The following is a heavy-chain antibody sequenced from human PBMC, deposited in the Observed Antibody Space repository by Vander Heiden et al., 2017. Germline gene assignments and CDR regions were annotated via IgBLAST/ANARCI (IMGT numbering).Heavy chain of an antibody. Sequence: VQLQESGPGLVKPSGTLSLTCAVSGVSISVNNWWSWVRQTPGKGLEWFGEIYHSGNTNYNPSLQSRVSISLDKSKNQFSLTLTSVTAADTAMYYCAGDDLLSGIAYWGQGTLVTVSS. CDR3: AGDDLLSGIAY. J-gene: IGHJ4*02. CDR1: GVSISVNNW. D-gene: IGHD3-3*01. V-gene: IGHV4-4*02. CDR2: IYHSGNT.